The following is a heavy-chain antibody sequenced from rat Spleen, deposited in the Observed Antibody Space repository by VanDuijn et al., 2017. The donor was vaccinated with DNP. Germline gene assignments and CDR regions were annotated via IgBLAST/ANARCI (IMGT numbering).Heavy chain of an antibody. CDR1: GFTFSNYG. J-gene: IGHJ3*01. CDR2: ISASGGST. D-gene: IGHD1-7*01. CDR3: ATSSYFGYDYGFAY. V-gene: IGHV5S23*01. Sequence: EVQLVESGGGLVQPGRSLKLSCAASGFTFSNYGMAWVRQAPKKGLEWVASISASGGSTSYRDSVKGRFTISRDNARSTLYLQMDSLRSEDTATYYCATSSYFGYDYGFAYWGQGTLVTVSS.